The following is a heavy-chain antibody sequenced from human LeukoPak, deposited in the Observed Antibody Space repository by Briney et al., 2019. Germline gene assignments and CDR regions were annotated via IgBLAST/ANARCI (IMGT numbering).Heavy chain of an antibody. D-gene: IGHD5-18*01. CDR3: AKVGTAMVLWYFDL. Sequence: GGSLRLSCAASGFTFSSYAMSWVRQAPGKGLEWVSAISGSGGSTYYAGSVKGRFTISRDNSKNTLYLQMNSLRAEDTAVYYCAKVGTAMVLWYFDLWGRGTLVTVSS. V-gene: IGHV3-23*01. J-gene: IGHJ2*01. CDR2: ISGSGGST. CDR1: GFTFSSYA.